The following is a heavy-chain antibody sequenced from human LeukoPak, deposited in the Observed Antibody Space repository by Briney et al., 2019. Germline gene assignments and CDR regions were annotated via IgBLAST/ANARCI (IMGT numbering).Heavy chain of an antibody. CDR2: INHSGST. J-gene: IGHJ5*02. Sequence: PSETLSLTCAVYGGSFSGYYWSWIRQPPGKGLEWIGEINHSGSTNYNPSLKSRVTISVDTSKNQFSLKLSSVTAADTAVYYCARDIVVVPAAVGGYNWFDPWGQGTLVTVSS. D-gene: IGHD2-2*01. V-gene: IGHV4-34*01. CDR3: ARDIVVVPAAVGGYNWFDP. CDR1: GGSFSGYY.